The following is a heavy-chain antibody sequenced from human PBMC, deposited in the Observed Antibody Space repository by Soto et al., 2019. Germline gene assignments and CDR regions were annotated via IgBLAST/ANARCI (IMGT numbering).Heavy chain of an antibody. CDR1: GGSISSGGYY. Sequence: LSLTCTVSGGSISSGGYYWSWIRQHPGKGLEWIGYIYYSGSTYYNPSLKSRVTISVDTSKDQFSLKLSSVTAADTAVYYCARAYDSSGYYYPDAFDIWGQGTMVTVSS. D-gene: IGHD3-22*01. J-gene: IGHJ3*02. V-gene: IGHV4-31*03. CDR3: ARAYDSSGYYYPDAFDI. CDR2: IYYSGST.